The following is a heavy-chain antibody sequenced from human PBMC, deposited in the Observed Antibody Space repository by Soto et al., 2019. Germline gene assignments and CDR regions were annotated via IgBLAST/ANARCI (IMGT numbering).Heavy chain of an antibody. CDR1: GYSISSGYY. CDR2: MSHSGTS. J-gene: IGHJ5*02. D-gene: IGHD2-15*01. Sequence: LSLTCTVSGYSISSGYYWSWIRQTPGKWLEWIGSMSHSGTSFYNPCLSSRVTISIDTSNNHFSLKLTSLTATDTAAYYCARASGGQPGWGDWSDPWGQGTLVTVSS. CDR3: ARASGGQPGWGDWSDP. V-gene: IGHV4-38-2*02.